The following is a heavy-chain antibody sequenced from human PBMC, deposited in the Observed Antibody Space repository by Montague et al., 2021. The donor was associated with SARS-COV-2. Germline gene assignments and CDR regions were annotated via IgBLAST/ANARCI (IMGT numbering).Heavy chain of an antibody. CDR3: AREVSGSYNNGWFDP. V-gene: IGHV4-59*01. D-gene: IGHD3-10*01. CDR2: IYYSCST. Sequence: SETLSLTCTVSGGSISSYYCCWIRQPPGKGLELIGYIYYSCSTNYNPSLKSRGTIPVDTSKNQFSLKLSPVTAAATAVYYCAREVSGSYNNGWFDPWGQGTLVTVSS. CDR1: GGSISSYY. J-gene: IGHJ5*02.